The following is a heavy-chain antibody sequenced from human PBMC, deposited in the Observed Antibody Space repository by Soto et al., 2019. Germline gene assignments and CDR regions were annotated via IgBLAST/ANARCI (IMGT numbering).Heavy chain of an antibody. D-gene: IGHD3-22*01. Sequence: PSETLSLTCTVSGGSISSGDYYWSWIRQPPGKGLEWIGYIYYSGSTYYNPSLKSRVTISVDTSKNQFSLKLSSVTAADTAVYYCARVAYYYDSRKAEYFQHWGQGTLVTVSS. V-gene: IGHV4-30-4*01. J-gene: IGHJ1*01. CDR3: ARVAYYYDSRKAEYFQH. CDR2: IYYSGST. CDR1: GGSISSGDYY.